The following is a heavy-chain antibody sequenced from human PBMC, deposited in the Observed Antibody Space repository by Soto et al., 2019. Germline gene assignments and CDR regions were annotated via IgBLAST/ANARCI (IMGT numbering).Heavy chain of an antibody. CDR3: ARDLGGGYFDY. J-gene: IGHJ4*02. V-gene: IGHV3-48*04. D-gene: IGHD3-16*01. CDR2: ISSSSSTI. CDR1: GFTFSSYS. Sequence: GGSLRLSCAASGFTFSSYSMNWVRQAPGKGLEWVSYISSSSSTIYYADSVKGRFTISRDNAKNSLYLQMNSLRAEDKAVYYGARDLGGGYFDYWGQGTLVTVSS.